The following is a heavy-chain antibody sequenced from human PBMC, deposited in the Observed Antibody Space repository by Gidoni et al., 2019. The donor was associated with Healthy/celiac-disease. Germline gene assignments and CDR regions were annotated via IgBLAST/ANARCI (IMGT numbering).Heavy chain of an antibody. CDR1: GFSLSTSGVG. D-gene: IGHD3-9*01. V-gene: IGHV2-5*02. CDR3: ARNGYDILTGWEPKFDVDAFDI. J-gene: IGHJ3*02. CDR2: IYWDDDK. Sequence: QITLKESGPTLVKPTQTLTLTCTFSGFSLSTSGVGVGWIRQPPGKALEWLALIYWDDDKRYSPSLKSRLTITKDTSKNQVVLTMTNMDPVDTATYYCARNGYDILTGWEPKFDVDAFDIWGQGTMVTVSS.